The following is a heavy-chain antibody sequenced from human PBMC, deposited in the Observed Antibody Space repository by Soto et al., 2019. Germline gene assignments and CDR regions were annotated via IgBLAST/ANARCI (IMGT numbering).Heavy chain of an antibody. CDR1: GFTFSSYA. CDR2: ISGSGGSR. D-gene: IGHD2-2*01. J-gene: IGHJ5*02. V-gene: IGHV3-23*01. CDR3: AKETDIVVVPAAPGWFDP. Sequence: GGSLRLSCAASGFTFSSYAMSWVRQAPGKGLEWVSAISGSGGSRYYADSVKGRFTISRDNSKNTLYLQMNSLRAEDTAVYYCAKETDIVVVPAAPGWFDPWGQGTLVTVSS.